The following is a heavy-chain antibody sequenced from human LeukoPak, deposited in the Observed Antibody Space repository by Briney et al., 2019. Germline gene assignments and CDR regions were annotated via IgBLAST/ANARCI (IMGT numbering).Heavy chain of an antibody. V-gene: IGHV4-39*01. CDR1: GGSISSSSYY. D-gene: IGHD3-3*01. CDR2: IYYSGST. J-gene: IGHJ5*02. Sequence: SETLSLTCTVSGGSISSSSYYWGWIRQPPGKGLEWIVRIYYSGSTYYNPSLKSRVTISVDTSKNQFSLKLSSVTAADTAVYYCARGIYDFWSGYYKGNWFDPWGQGTLVTVSS. CDR3: ARGIYDFWSGYYKGNWFDP.